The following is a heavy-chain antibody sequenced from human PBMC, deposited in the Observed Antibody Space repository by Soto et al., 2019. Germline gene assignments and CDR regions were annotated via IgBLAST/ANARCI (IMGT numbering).Heavy chain of an antibody. V-gene: IGHV2-5*02. CDR3: AHIFDFDWVWAFEY. CDR1: GFSLDTSGVG. J-gene: IGHJ4*02. D-gene: IGHD3-9*01. Sequence: QITLKESGPTLVKPTQTLTLTCTFSGFSLDTSGVGVGWIRQPPGKTLEWLALIYWDDDKRYSPSLNSRLTISKVTSKSPVVLRMTHVDPVDSATYYCAHIFDFDWVWAFEYWGQGALVTVSS. CDR2: IYWDDDK.